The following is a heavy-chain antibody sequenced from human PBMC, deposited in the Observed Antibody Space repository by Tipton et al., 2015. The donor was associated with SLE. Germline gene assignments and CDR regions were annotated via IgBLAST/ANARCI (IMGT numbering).Heavy chain of an antibody. CDR2: ISYDGSNK. J-gene: IGHJ4*02. V-gene: IGHV3-30*19. D-gene: IGHD6-13*01. Sequence: SLRLSCAASGFTFSRYGMHWVRQAPGKGLEWVAVISYDGSNKYYADSVKGRFTISRDNSKNTLYLQMNSLRAEDTAVYYCARPWSSSWYYFDYWGQGTLVTVSS. CDR1: GFTFSRYG. CDR3: ARPWSSSWYYFDY.